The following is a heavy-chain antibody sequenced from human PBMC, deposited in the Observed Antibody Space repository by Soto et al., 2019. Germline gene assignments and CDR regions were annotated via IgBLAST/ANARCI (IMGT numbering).Heavy chain of an antibody. CDR3: ARSGWELLSDYYYYGMDV. V-gene: IGHV4-4*02. D-gene: IGHD1-26*01. Sequence: QVQLQESGPGLVKPSGTQSITCAVSGGSISSSNWWSWVRQPPGKGLEWIGEIYHSGSTNYNPSLKSRVTISVDKSKNQFSLKLSSVTAADTAVYYCARSGWELLSDYYYYGMDVWGQGTTVTVSS. CDR2: IYHSGST. CDR1: GGSISSSNW. J-gene: IGHJ6*02.